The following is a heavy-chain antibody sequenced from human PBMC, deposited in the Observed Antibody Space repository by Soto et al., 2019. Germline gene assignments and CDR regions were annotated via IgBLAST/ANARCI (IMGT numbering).Heavy chain of an antibody. CDR3: LGGAWSSY. CDR2: TKPDGSWT. V-gene: IGHV3-7*02. J-gene: IGHJ4*02. CDR1: GVSFSTYW. Sequence: DVQVVESGGGLVQPGGSLRLSCVVSGVSFSTYWMNWVRQAPGKGLEWVASTKPDGSWTSYLDSVKGRFSISRDNAKSSVYLQMNSLRVEDTAVYFCLGGAWSSYWGQGALVTVSS. D-gene: IGHD2-15*01.